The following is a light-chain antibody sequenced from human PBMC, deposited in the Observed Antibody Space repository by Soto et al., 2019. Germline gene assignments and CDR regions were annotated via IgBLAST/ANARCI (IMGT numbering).Light chain of an antibody. CDR3: QQYGRSPFT. CDR2: GAS. CDR1: QRITNNF. Sequence: EVALTQSPGTLYLSPGERATLSCRASQRITNNFLARFQRKPGLPPRLLIYGASTRASGVPDRFSGVESGTDFVLTISRLEPEDFAVYYCQQYGRSPFTFGQGTKRQIK. J-gene: IGKJ2*01. V-gene: IGKV3-20*01.